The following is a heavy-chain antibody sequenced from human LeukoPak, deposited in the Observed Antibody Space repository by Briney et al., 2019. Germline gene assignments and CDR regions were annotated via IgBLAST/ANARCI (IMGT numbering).Heavy chain of an antibody. D-gene: IGHD2/OR15-2a*01. Sequence: GGSLRLSCAASGFTFSRYWMNWVRQAPGKGLEWVAIIKQDGSETFYVDSVKGRFTISRDNAKNSAYLQMNGLRPEDTAVYYCAKKYSTGLDPWGQGTLVAVSS. V-gene: IGHV3-7*03. J-gene: IGHJ5*02. CDR1: GFTFSRYW. CDR3: AKKYSTGLDP. CDR2: IKQDGSET.